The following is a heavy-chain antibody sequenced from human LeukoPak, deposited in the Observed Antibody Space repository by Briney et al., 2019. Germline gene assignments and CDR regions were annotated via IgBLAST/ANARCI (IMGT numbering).Heavy chain of an antibody. Sequence: SGPTLVNPTQTLTLTCTFSGFSLSTSGVGVGWIRQPPGKALEWLALIYWDDDKRYSPSLKSRLTITKDTSKNQVVLTMTNVDPVDTATYYCAHSEWSLFDYWGQGTLVTVSS. V-gene: IGHV2-5*02. J-gene: IGHJ4*02. CDR3: AHSEWSLFDY. CDR1: GFSLSTSGVG. CDR2: IYWDDDK. D-gene: IGHD3-3*01.